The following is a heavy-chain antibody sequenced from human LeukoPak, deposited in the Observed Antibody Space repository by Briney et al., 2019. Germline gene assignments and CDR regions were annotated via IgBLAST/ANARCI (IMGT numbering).Heavy chain of an antibody. V-gene: IGHV3-30*04. D-gene: IGHD2-2*01. CDR2: ISYDGSNK. CDR3: ARDSVNCSGTTCYIHQFDY. Sequence: GGSLRLSCAASGFTFSNYAMRWVRQAPGKGLEWVAVISYDGSNKYYADSVKGRFTISRDNSKNTLYLHMNSLRAEDTAVYYCARDSVNCSGTTCYIHQFDYWGQGTLVTVSS. J-gene: IGHJ4*02. CDR1: GFTFSNYA.